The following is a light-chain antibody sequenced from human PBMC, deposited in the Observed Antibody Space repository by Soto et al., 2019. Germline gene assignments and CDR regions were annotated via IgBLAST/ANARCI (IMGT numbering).Light chain of an antibody. CDR1: QSVRSN. Sequence: EIVMTQSPAPLSVSPGERATLSSRASQSVRSNLAWYQQKPGQAPRLLIYGASTRATGIPARFSGSGSGTEFTLTISSLQSEDFAVYFCQQYNNWPRWTFGQGTKVQIK. V-gene: IGKV3-15*01. CDR3: QQYNNWPRWT. CDR2: GAS. J-gene: IGKJ1*01.